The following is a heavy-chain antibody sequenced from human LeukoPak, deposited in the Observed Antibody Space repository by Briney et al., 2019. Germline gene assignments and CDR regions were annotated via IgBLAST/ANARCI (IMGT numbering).Heavy chain of an antibody. CDR2: VYYTGST. V-gene: IGHV4-39*01. CDR1: GGSVTSTTYY. J-gene: IGHJ4*02. D-gene: IGHD4-11*01. CDR3: ARLRKGRYVDYIFDY. Sequence: SETLSLTCSVSGGSVTSTTYYWGWIRQPPGGGVVWLANVYYTGSTYSNPSLKSRVSMSGDTYKNQFSLTMTSVTAADTAVYYCARLRKGRYVDYIFDYWGQGTLATVSS.